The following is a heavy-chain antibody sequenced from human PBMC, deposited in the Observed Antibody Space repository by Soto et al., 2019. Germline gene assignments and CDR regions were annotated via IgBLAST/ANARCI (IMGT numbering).Heavy chain of an antibody. CDR2: IIPLFGTT. CDR1: GDTFKNCV. Sequence: QVQVVQSGVEVRRPGSSVKVSCKASGDTFKNCVISWGRQAPGQGLEWMGGIIPLFGTTDFAQRFQGRLTITTDESTTTAYMELSRLRSADTATYYCAAELGFGKLSVVWGQGTTVIVSS. CDR3: AAELGFGKLSVV. J-gene: IGHJ6*02. V-gene: IGHV1-69*01. D-gene: IGHD3-10*01.